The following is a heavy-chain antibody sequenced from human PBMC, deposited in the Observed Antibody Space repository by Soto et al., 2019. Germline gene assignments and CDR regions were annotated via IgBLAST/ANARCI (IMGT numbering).Heavy chain of an antibody. J-gene: IGHJ3*02. CDR1: GYSISSGYY. CDR3: ARVGTMIVVVINAFDI. V-gene: IGHV4-38-2*01. D-gene: IGHD3-22*01. Sequence: TSETLSLTCAVSGYSISSGYYWGWIRQPPGKGLEWIGSIYHSGSTYYNPSLKSRVTISVDTSKNQFSLKLSSVTAADTAVYYCARVGTMIVVVINAFDIWGQGTMVTVS. CDR2: IYHSGST.